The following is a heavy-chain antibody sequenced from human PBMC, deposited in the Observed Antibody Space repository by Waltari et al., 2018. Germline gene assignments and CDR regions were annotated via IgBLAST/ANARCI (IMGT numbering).Heavy chain of an antibody. J-gene: IGHJ4*02. Sequence: EVQLVESGGGLVQPGGSLRLSCAASGFTFSSYWMTWVRQAPGKGLEGVANIKEDGSEIRDVDSVKGRFTISRYNAKNSLYLQMDSLRVEDTAVYYCARKYSSGWTVLNYWGQGTLVTVSS. CDR1: GFTFSSYW. CDR3: ARKYSSGWTVLNY. CDR2: IKEDGSEI. D-gene: IGHD6-19*01. V-gene: IGHV3-7*03.